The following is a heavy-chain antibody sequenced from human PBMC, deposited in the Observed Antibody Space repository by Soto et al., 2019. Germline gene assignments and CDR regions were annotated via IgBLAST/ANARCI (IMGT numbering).Heavy chain of an antibody. CDR3: ARCPIDHNWFDP. V-gene: IGHV4-59*01. Sequence: WETLSLTCTVSGSDITTYYWSWLRQSPGKGLEWIGHIYDTGSTTYNPSLKSRVTISVDTSNKQFSLRLTSVTAADTAVYYCARCPIDHNWFDPWCQGTLVTVAA. CDR2: IYDTGST. CDR1: GSDITTYY. D-gene: IGHD3-9*01. J-gene: IGHJ5*02.